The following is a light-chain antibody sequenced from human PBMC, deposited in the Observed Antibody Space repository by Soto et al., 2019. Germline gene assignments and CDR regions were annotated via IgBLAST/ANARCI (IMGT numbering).Light chain of an antibody. J-gene: IGKJ1*01. Sequence: DIQMRQSPGTLFGAVGDREKITCRASQTISSWLAWYQQKPGKAPKLLIYKASTLKSGVPSRFSGSASRTEFTLTISSRQSDDFATYFCQQYNSYSTFGQGTKVDNK. CDR1: QTISSW. V-gene: IGKV1-5*03. CDR2: KAS. CDR3: QQYNSYST.